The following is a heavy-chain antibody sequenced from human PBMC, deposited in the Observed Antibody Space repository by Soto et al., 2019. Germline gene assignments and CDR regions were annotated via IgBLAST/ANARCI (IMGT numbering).Heavy chain of an antibody. CDR3: TTGGTMVRGGSNRDDYYCYGMDV. CDR1: GFTFSNAW. D-gene: IGHD3-10*01. Sequence: GGSLRLSCAASGFTFSNAWMNWVRQAPGKGLEWVGRIKSKTDGGTTDYAAPVKGRFTISRDDSKNTLYLQMNSLKTEDTAVYYCTTGGTMVRGGSNRDDYYCYGMDVWGQGTTVTGS. V-gene: IGHV3-15*07. J-gene: IGHJ6*02. CDR2: IKSKTDGGTT.